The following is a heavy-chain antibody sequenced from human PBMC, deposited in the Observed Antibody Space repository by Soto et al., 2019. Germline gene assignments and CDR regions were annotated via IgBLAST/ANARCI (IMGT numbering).Heavy chain of an antibody. Sequence: QVQLQESGPGLVKPSQTLSLTCTVSGGSISSGGYYWSWIRQHPGKGLEWIGYIYYSGSTYYNPSLKSRVTISVDTSKNQFSLKLSSVTAADTAVYYCARSQGPTNREVVAATPEFDYWGQGTLVTVSS. CDR1: GGSISSGGYY. CDR2: IYYSGST. D-gene: IGHD2-15*01. J-gene: IGHJ4*02. CDR3: ARSQGPTNREVVAATPEFDY. V-gene: IGHV4-31*03.